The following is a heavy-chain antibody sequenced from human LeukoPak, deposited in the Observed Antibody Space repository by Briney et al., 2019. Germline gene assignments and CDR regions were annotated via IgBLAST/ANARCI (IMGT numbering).Heavy chain of an antibody. CDR3: ATAVAGTGEDY. CDR1: GFTFSSYE. J-gene: IGHJ4*02. D-gene: IGHD6-19*01. CDR2: ISSSGSTI. Sequence: GGSLRLSCAASGFTFSSYEMNWVLQAPGKGLEWVSYISSSGSTIYYADSVKGRFTISRDNAKNSLYLQMNSLRAEDTAVYYCATAVAGTGEDYWGQGTLVTVSS. V-gene: IGHV3-48*03.